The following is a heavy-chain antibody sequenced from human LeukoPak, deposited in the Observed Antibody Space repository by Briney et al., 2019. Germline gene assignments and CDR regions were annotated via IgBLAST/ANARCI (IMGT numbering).Heavy chain of an antibody. CDR3: VRDGGVYSGSYYYDY. D-gene: IGHD1-26*01. Sequence: GGSLRLSCAASGFTVSSNYMSWVRQAPGKGLEGGSVIYSGGSTYHADSVKGRCTISRDNAKTSLYLQMDSLRAEDTAVYYCVRDGGVYSGSYYYDYWGQGTLITVSS. V-gene: IGHV3-66*01. CDR1: GFTVSSNY. CDR2: IYSGGST. J-gene: IGHJ4*02.